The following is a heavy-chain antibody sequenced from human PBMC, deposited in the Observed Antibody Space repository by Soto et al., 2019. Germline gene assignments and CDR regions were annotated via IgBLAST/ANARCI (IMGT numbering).Heavy chain of an antibody. CDR2: ITFRGDYT. D-gene: IGHD1-26*01. CDR1: GFTFSSYA. V-gene: IGHV3-23*01. Sequence: EVQLLESGGGLVQPGGSLRLSCAASGFTFSSYAMSWVRQAPGKGLEWLAGITFRGDYTYYADSVKGRFTLSRDNSRNRLDLQMNSLKVEDTALYCCAKLGTMGVFDNWGQGTLLTVSS. CDR3: AKLGTMGVFDN. J-gene: IGHJ4*02.